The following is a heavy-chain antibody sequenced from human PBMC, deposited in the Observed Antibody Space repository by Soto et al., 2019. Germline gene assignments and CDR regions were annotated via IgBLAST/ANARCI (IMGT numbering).Heavy chain of an antibody. CDR2: ISSSSSYI. V-gene: IGHV3-21*01. CDR1: GFTFRSYS. D-gene: IGHD6-19*01. CDR3: ARGSAVVHYYYGMDV. J-gene: IGHJ6*02. Sequence: GGSLRLSCAASGFTFRSYSMNWVRQAPGKGLEWVSSISSSSSYIYYADSVKGRFTISRDNAKNSLYLQMNSLRAEDTAVYYCARGSAVVHYYYGMDVWGQGTTVTVSS.